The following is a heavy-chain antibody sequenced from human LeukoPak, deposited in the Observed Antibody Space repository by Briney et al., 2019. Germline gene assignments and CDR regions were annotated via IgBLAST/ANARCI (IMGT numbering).Heavy chain of an antibody. CDR1: GGSFSGYY. V-gene: IGHV4-34*01. CDR3: ARGCRYCSGGSCYNYYFDY. J-gene: IGHJ4*02. CDR2: INHSGST. Sequence: PSETLSLTSAVDGGSFSGYYWSWLRQPPGKGLEWVGEINHSGSTNYNPSLKSRVTISVDTSKNQFSLKLSSVTAADTAVYYCARGCRYCSGGSCYNYYFDYWGQGTLVTVSS. D-gene: IGHD2-15*01.